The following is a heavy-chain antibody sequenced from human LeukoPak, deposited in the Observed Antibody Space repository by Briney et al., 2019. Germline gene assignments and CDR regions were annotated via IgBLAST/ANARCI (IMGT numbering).Heavy chain of an antibody. Sequence: QPGGSLKLSCAASGFTFSTYEMNWVRQAPGEGLEWVGRSRNKANGYTTEYPASVKGRFTISRDDSKNSLYLQMNSLETEDTAVYYCARAGVVVVTAKKSDAFDVWGQGTMVTVSS. J-gene: IGHJ3*01. CDR1: GFTFSTYE. CDR2: SRNKANGYTT. D-gene: IGHD2-21*02. V-gene: IGHV3-72*01. CDR3: ARAGVVVVTAKKSDAFDV.